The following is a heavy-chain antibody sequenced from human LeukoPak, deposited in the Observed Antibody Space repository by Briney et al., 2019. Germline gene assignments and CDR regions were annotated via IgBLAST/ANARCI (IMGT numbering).Heavy chain of an antibody. Sequence: SETLSLTCGASDFSISSAYYWGWIRQPPGKGLEWIGSFYHGGDTYYNPSLKSRVTISVDTPKNQFSLKLRSVTAADTAVYYCAGGIVGVHAYWGQGVLVTVSS. D-gene: IGHD1-26*01. V-gene: IGHV4-38-2*01. CDR2: FYHGGDT. CDR3: AGGIVGVHAY. CDR1: DFSISSAYY. J-gene: IGHJ4*02.